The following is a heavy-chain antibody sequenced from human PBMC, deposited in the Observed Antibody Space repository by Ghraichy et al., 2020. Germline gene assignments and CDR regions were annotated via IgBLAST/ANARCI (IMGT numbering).Heavy chain of an antibody. CDR1: GFTVSSSY. D-gene: IGHD3-16*01. J-gene: IGHJ6*02. CDR2: IYSDANT. V-gene: IGHV3-53*01. Sequence: GGSLRLSCAASGFTVSSSYMSWVRQAPGKGLEWVSVIYSDANTYYADSVKSRFTLSRDNSKNTLFLLQSGLRPEDTAVYYCAREGQGRIGGYSYYFGMDVWGQGTMVTVSS. CDR3: AREGQGRIGGYSYYFGMDV.